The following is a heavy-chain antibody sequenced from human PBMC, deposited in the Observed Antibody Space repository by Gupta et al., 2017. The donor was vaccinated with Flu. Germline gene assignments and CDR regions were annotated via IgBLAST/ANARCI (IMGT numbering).Heavy chain of an antibody. D-gene: IGHD6-13*01. V-gene: IGHV3-74*01. CDR3: ARGIGADASNYYYYYGMDV. Sequence: RQAPGKGLVWVARISSDGTTSTYTDSGKGRFTISRDNAKNTLHLQMSSLRVEDTAVYYCARGIGADASNYYYYYGMDVWGQGTTVTVSS. J-gene: IGHJ6*02. CDR2: ISSDGTTS.